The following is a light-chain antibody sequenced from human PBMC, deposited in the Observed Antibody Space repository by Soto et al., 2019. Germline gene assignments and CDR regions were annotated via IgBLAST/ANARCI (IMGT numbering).Light chain of an antibody. J-gene: IGKJ1*01. Sequence: EIVLTQSPGTLSLCPGERATLSCRASQSVSSSYLAWYQQKPGQAPRLLIYGASSRATGIPDRFSGSGSGTDFTLTISRLEPEDFAVYYCQQYGSSPWTFGHGTKVEIK. CDR2: GAS. CDR3: QQYGSSPWT. V-gene: IGKV3-20*01. CDR1: QSVSSSY.